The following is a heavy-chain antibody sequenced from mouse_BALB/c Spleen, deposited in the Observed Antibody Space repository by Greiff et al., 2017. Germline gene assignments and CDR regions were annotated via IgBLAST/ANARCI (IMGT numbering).Heavy chain of an antibody. D-gene: IGHD1-1*01. CDR1: GFTFSSFG. J-gene: IGHJ4*01. CDR2: ISSGSSTI. CDR3: ARGGGSAAMDY. Sequence: EVMLVESGGGLVQPGGSRKLSCAASGFTFSSFGMHWVRQAPEKGLEWVAYISSGSSTIYYADTVKGRFTISRDNPKNTLFLQMTSLRSEDTAMYYCARGGGSAAMDYWGQGTSVTVSS. V-gene: IGHV5-17*02.